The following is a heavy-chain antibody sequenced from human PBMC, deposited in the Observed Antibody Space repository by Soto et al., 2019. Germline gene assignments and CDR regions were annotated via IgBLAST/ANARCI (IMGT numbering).Heavy chain of an antibody. CDR1: GFTFSSYG. D-gene: IGHD1-26*01. J-gene: IGHJ6*02. Sequence: GGSLRLSCAASGFTFSSYGMHWVRQAPGKGLEWVAVISYDGSNKYYADSVKGRFTISRDNSKNTLYLQMNSLRAEDTAVYYCAKDRAQGDNYYGMDGWGQGTTVTVSS. CDR2: ISYDGSNK. CDR3: AKDRAQGDNYYGMDG. V-gene: IGHV3-30*18.